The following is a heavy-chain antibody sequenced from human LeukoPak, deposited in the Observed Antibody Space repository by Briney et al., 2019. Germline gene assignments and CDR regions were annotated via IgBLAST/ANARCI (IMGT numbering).Heavy chain of an antibody. CDR2: INHSGST. J-gene: IGHJ6*03. CDR1: GGSFSGYY. Sequence: SETLSLTCAVYGGSFSGYYWSWIRQPPGKGLEWIGEINHSGSTNYNPSLKSRVTISVDTSKNQFSLKLSSVTAADTAVYYCARRSRAYCSSTSCYKYYYYYYMDVWGKGTTVTVSS. CDR3: ARRSRAYCSSTSCYKYYYYYYMDV. V-gene: IGHV4-34*01. D-gene: IGHD2-2*02.